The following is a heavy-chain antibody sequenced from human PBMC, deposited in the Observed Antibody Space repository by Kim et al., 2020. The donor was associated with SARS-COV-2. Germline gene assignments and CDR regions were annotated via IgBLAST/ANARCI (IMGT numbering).Heavy chain of an antibody. V-gene: IGHV3-21*01. CDR1: GFIFSSYS. D-gene: IGHD3-10*01. J-gene: IGHJ6*03. CDR3: ATPSGV. Sequence: GGSLRLSCVASGFIFSSYSMNWVRQAPGKGLEWVSSIGSRPGYLYYADPVKGRFTGSRDNAKNSLYLQMNSLRADDTGVYFCATPSGVWGKGTTVSVSS. CDR2: IGSRPGYL.